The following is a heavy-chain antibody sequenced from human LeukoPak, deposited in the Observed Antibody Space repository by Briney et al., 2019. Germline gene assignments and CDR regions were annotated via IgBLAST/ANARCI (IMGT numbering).Heavy chain of an antibody. CDR3: ARVNLRGSNYNWFDP. D-gene: IGHD3-10*01. CDR1: GGTFLSHT. J-gene: IGHJ5*02. V-gene: IGHV1-69*08. CDR2: ITPVIETA. Sequence: GASVTVSCKTSGGTFLSHTFSWVRQAPGKGLEWMGKITPVIETANYAQTLQGRVSIYADKSTTTVYMDLSGLRPDDTAVYYCARVNLRGSNYNWFDPWGQGTRVTVSS.